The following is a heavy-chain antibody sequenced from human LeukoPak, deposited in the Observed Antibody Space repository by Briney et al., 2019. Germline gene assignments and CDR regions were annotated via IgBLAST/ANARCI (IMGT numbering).Heavy chain of an antibody. J-gene: IGHJ4*02. CDR2: VSFNGTNK. CDR1: GFTFNNYG. V-gene: IGHV3-30*18. CDR3: AKDRIVGYCSGTSCYGVDY. Sequence: GGSLRLSCAASGFTFNNYGMHWVRQASGKGLEWVAVVSFNGTNKYYADSVKGRFTISRDNSKNTLYLQMDSLRAEDTAVYYCAKDRIVGYCSGTSCYGVDYWGQGTLVTVSS. D-gene: IGHD2-2*01.